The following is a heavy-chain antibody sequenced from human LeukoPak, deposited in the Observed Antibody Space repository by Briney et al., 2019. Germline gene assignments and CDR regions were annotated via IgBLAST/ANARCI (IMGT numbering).Heavy chain of an antibody. CDR3: AKPAYTSMGPCYFDW. CDR1: GFTFDDYA. J-gene: IGHJ4*02. Sequence: HPGGSLTLSCAASGFTFDDYAMHWVRQAPGKGLEWVSLISGDGGSTYYADSVKGRFTISRDNSKDSLYLQMNSLRTEDTALYYCAKPAYTSMGPCYFDWWGQGTLVTVSS. CDR2: ISGDGGST. V-gene: IGHV3-43*02. D-gene: IGHD5-18*01.